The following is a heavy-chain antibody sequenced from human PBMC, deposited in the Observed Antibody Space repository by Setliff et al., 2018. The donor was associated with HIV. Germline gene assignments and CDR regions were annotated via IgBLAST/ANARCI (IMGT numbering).Heavy chain of an antibody. CDR3: VRAAESH. Sequence: PGGSLRLSCAASGFTFSGYSMNWVRQAPGKGLEWVSSISSNSTYIYYADSVKGRFTISRDDAKNTLYLQMNSLRVEDTAVYYCVRAAESHWGQGTVVTVSS. CDR2: ISSNSTYI. D-gene: IGHD3-10*01. V-gene: IGHV3-21*01. CDR1: GFTFSGYS. J-gene: IGHJ4*02.